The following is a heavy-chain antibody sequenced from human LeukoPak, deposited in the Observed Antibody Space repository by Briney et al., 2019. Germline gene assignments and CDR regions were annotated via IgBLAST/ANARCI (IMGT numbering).Heavy chain of an antibody. CDR3: AREKNDYYDSSGYHDY. Sequence: SETLSLTCTVSGGSISSYYWSWIRQPAGKGLEWIGRIYTSGSTNYNPSLKSRVTMSVDTSKNQFSLKLSSVTAADTAVYYCAREKNDYYDSSGYHDYWGQGTLVTVSS. D-gene: IGHD3-22*01. V-gene: IGHV4-4*07. CDR2: IYTSGST. J-gene: IGHJ4*02. CDR1: GGSISSYY.